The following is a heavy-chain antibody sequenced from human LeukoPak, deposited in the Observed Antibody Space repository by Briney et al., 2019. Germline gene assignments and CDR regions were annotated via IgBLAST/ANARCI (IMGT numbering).Heavy chain of an antibody. D-gene: IGHD1-14*01. CDR2: IYYSGST. Sequence: SETLSLTCTVSGGSISSYYWSWIRQPPGKGLEWIGYIYYSGSTNYNPSLKSRVTISLDTSKNQFSLKLSSVTAADTAVYYCARHGTISSESYFDYWGQGALVTVSS. CDR3: ARHGTISSESYFDY. CDR1: GGSISSYY. V-gene: IGHV4-59*01. J-gene: IGHJ4*02.